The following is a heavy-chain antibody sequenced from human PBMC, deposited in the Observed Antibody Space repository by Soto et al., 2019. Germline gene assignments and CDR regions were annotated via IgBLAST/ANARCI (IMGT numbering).Heavy chain of an antibody. Sequence: GGSLRLSCAASGFTFSSYSMNWVRQAPGKGLEWVSYISSSSSTIYYADSVKGRFTISRDNAKNSLYLQMNSLRDEDTAVYYCARGPGELLSHQGYFDYWGQGTLVTVSS. J-gene: IGHJ4*02. V-gene: IGHV3-48*02. CDR1: GFTFSSYS. CDR3: ARGPGELLSHQGYFDY. D-gene: IGHD3-10*01. CDR2: ISSSSSTI.